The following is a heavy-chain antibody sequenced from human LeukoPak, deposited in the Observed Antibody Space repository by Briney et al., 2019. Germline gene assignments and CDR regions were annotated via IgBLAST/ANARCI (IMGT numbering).Heavy chain of an antibody. CDR1: GGSISSYY. Sequence: SETMSLTCIVYGGSISSYYWSWIRQPPGKRLEWIGYIYYSGSTNYNPSLKGRVTISVDTSKNQFSLKLSSVTAADTAVYYCAREITGSHAFDIWGQGTMVTVSS. J-gene: IGHJ3*02. D-gene: IGHD1-20*01. CDR2: IYYSGST. V-gene: IGHV4-59*01. CDR3: AREITGSHAFDI.